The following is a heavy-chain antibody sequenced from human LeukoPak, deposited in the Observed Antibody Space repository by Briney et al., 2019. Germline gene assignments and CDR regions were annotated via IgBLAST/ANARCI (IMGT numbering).Heavy chain of an antibody. Sequence: GGSLRLSCAASGFTFSDHSMSWIRQAPGKGLTWVSYISSSSTYTMYADSVKGRFTISRDNAKNSLYLPMNSLRAEDTAVYYCARYCSGDSCYSGDSWGQGTLVTASS. D-gene: IGHD2-15*01. CDR2: ISSSSTYT. CDR1: GFTFSDHS. J-gene: IGHJ4*02. CDR3: ARYCSGDSCYSGDS. V-gene: IGHV3-11*03.